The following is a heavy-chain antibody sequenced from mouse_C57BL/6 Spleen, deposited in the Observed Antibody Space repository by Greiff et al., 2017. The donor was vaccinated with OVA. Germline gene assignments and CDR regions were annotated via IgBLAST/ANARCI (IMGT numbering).Heavy chain of an antibody. Sequence: VQLQQSGAELVRPGPSVKVSCKASGYAFTNYLIEWVKQRPGQGLEWIGVINPGSGGTNYNEKFKGKATLTADKSSSTAYMQLSSLTSEDSAVYFCARATTREYYFDYWGQGTTLTVSS. CDR1: GYAFTNYL. CDR3: ARATTREYYFDY. V-gene: IGHV1-54*01. J-gene: IGHJ2*01. CDR2: INPGSGGT. D-gene: IGHD2-1*01.